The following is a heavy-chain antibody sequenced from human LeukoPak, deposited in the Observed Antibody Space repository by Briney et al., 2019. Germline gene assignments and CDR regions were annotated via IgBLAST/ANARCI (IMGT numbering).Heavy chain of an antibody. V-gene: IGHV5-51*01. CDR3: ARLVYEHSAFDI. Sequence: GESLKISCKASGYRFTSYWIGWVRQVPGKGLEWMGIIYPGDSDTRYSPSFHGQVTISADKSISTAYLQWSSLKASDTAMYYCARLVYEHSAFDIWGQGTMVTVSS. J-gene: IGHJ3*02. CDR2: IYPGDSDT. CDR1: GYRFTSYW. D-gene: IGHD3-3*01.